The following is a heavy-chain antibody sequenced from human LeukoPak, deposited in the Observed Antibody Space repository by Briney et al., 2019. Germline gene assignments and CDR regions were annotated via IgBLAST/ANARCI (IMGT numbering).Heavy chain of an antibody. CDR2: FDPEDGET. J-gene: IGHJ6*03. CDR1: GYTLTELS. D-gene: IGHD1-1*01. Sequence: ASVKVSCKVSGYTLTELSMHWVRQAPGKGLEWMGGFDPEDGETIYAQKFQGRVTMTEDTSTDTAYMELSSLRSEDTAVYYCATVELEGPPWWDYYYYMDVWGKGTTVTVSS. V-gene: IGHV1-24*01. CDR3: ATVELEGPPWWDYYYYMDV.